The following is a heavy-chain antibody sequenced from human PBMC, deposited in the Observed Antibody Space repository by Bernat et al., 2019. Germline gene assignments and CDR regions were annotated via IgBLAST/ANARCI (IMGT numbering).Heavy chain of an antibody. CDR3: ARGTSTSAPYMDV. J-gene: IGHJ6*03. V-gene: IGHV3-11*05. Sequence: QVQLVESGGGLVKPGGSLRLPCAASGFTFSDYYMSWIRQAPGKGLDWVSYISSSSSYTNYADSVKGRFTISRDSAKNSLYLQMNSLRAEDTAVDYCARGTSTSAPYMDVWGKGTTVTVSS. CDR2: ISSSSSYT. CDR1: GFTFSDYY.